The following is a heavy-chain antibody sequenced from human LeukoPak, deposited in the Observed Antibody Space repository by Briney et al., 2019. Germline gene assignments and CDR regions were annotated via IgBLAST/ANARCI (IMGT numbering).Heavy chain of an antibody. CDR1: GYSFTSYW. D-gene: IGHD3-16*02. Sequence: GESLKISCKGSGYSFTSYWIGWVRQMPEKGLEWMGIIYPGDSDTRYSPSFQGQVTISADKSISTAYLQWSSLKASDTAMYYCARSLGELSLGYYFDYWGQGTLVTVSS. V-gene: IGHV5-51*01. CDR2: IYPGDSDT. CDR3: ARSLGELSLGYYFDY. J-gene: IGHJ4*02.